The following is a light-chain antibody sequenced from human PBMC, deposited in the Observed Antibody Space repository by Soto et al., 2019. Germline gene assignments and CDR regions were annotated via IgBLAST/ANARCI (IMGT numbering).Light chain of an antibody. CDR3: SSYTSSNTGV. V-gene: IGLV2-18*02. CDR2: EVT. CDR1: SSDVGSYNR. Sequence: QSVLTQPPSVSGSPGQSVTLSCTGTSSDVGSYNRVCWYQQPPGTAPKLMIYEVTNRPSGVPDRFSGSKSGNTASLIISGLQAEDEADYYCSSYTSSNTGVFGGGTKVTVL. J-gene: IGLJ3*02.